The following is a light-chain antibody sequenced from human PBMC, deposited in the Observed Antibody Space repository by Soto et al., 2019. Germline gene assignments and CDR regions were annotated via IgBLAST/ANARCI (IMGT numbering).Light chain of an antibody. CDR2: GAS. J-gene: IGKJ2*01. CDR1: QSVGSSY. V-gene: IGKV3-20*01. Sequence: EIVLTQSPGTLSLSPGERATLSCRASQSVGSSYLAWYQQKPGQAPRLLIYGASNRPTGIPDRFSGSGSGTDFTLTISRLEPEDFAVYSCQQYITSPYTFGQGTKLEIK. CDR3: QQYITSPYT.